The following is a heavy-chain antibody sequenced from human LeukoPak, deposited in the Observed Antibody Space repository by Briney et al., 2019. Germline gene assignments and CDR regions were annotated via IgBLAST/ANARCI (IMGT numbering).Heavy chain of an antibody. CDR2: IIPIFGTA. CDR3: ARALGMVATEPLSDY. D-gene: IGHD5-12*01. V-gene: IGHV1-69*13. CDR1: GGAFSSYA. Sequence: SVKVSCKASGGAFSSYAISWVRQAPGQGLEWMGGIIPIFGTANYAQKFQGRVTITADESTGTAYMELSSLRSEDTAVYYCARALGMVATEPLSDYWGQGTLVTVSS. J-gene: IGHJ4*02.